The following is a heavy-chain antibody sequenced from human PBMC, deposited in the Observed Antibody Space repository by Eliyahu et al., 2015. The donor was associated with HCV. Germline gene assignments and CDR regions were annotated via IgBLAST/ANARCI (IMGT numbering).Heavy chain of an antibody. D-gene: IGHD6-19*01. V-gene: IGHV4-59*01. CDR3: ASGGGGIAVAGTGGWFDP. J-gene: IGHJ5*02. CDR2: LHYSGST. CDR1: GGSITTYY. Sequence: QVQLQESGPGLVKPSETLSLTCTVSGGSITTYYWSWXRQPPGKGLEWIGYLHYSGSTNYNPSLKSRVTISLDTSKNQFSLNLTSVTAADTAVYYCASGGGGIAVAGTGGWFDPWGQGTLVTVSS.